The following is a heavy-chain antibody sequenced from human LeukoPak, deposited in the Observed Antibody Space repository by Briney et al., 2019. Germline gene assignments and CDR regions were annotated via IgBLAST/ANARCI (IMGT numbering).Heavy chain of an antibody. CDR2: IYHSGST. CDR3: ARRLFHTLMVRTYYYYGMDV. D-gene: IGHD5-18*01. CDR1: GGSISSSNW. V-gene: IGHV4-4*02. Sequence: SETLSLTCAVSGGSISSSNWWSWVRQPPGKGLEWIGEIYHSGSTNYNPSLKSRVTISVDKSKNQFSLKLSSVTAADTAEYYCARRLFHTLMVRTYYYYGMDVWGQGTTVTVSS. J-gene: IGHJ6*02.